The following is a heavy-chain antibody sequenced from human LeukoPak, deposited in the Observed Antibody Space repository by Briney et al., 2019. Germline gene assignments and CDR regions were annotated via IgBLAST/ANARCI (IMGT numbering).Heavy chain of an antibody. CDR3: AREYYYDSSGPGDYFDY. J-gene: IGHJ4*02. D-gene: IGHD3-22*01. V-gene: IGHV4-61*02. CDR2: IYSSRST. CDR1: GGSISSGSYY. Sequence: SQTLSLTCTASGGSISSGSYYWSWIRQPAGKGLEWIGRIYSSRSTNYNPSLNSRATISVDPSKNQFSLKLSSVTAADTAVYYCAREYYYDSSGPGDYFDYWGQGTLVTVSS.